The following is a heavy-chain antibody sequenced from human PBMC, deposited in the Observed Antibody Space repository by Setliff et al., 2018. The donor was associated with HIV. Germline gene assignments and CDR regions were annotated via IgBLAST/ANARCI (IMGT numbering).Heavy chain of an antibody. D-gene: IGHD6-19*01. CDR2: ISNDGSII. CDR3: ASDLYSSGWRWGAFDI. V-gene: IGHV3-74*03. CDR1: GFSLTPYW. Sequence: GESLKISCAASGFSLTPYWMHWVRQAPGKGLVWVARISNDGSIIEYADSVKGRFTISRDNAKNSLYLQMNSLRAEDTAVYYCASDLYSSGWRWGAFDIWGQGTMVTVSS. J-gene: IGHJ3*02.